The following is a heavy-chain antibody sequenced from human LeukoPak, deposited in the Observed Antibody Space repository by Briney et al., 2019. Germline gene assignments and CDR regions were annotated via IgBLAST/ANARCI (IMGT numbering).Heavy chain of an antibody. V-gene: IGHV1-2*02. Sequence: GASVKVSCKASGYTFTGYYMHWVRQAPGQGLEWMGWINPNSGGTNYAQKFQGRVTMTRDTSISTAYMELSRLRSDDTAVYYCARDSGYSYVPRFDYWGQGTLVTVSS. CDR2: INPNSGGT. J-gene: IGHJ4*02. CDR1: GYTFTGYY. CDR3: ARDSGYSYVPRFDY. D-gene: IGHD5-18*01.